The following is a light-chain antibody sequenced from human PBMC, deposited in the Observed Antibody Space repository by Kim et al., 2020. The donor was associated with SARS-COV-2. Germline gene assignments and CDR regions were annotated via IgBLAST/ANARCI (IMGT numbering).Light chain of an antibody. Sequence: RGTIACTGSSSNSGAGYDVHWYQQLPGTAPKLLIDDNTNRPSGVPDRFAGSKSGTSASLAITGLQAEDEADYYCQSYDSSLSGYVFGTGTKVTVL. CDR2: DNT. CDR3: QSYDSSLSGYV. CDR1: SSNSGAGYD. J-gene: IGLJ1*01. V-gene: IGLV1-40*01.